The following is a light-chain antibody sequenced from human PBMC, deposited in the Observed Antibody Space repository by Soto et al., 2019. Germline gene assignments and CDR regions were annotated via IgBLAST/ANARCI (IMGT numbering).Light chain of an antibody. Sequence: EVVMTQSPATLSVSPGERATLSCRASQSVSSNLAWYQQKPGQAPRLLMYGASTRGAGIPARFSGSGSGTEFTLTISSLQSEDSAVYYCQQYNNLYTFGQGTKLEIK. V-gene: IGKV3-15*01. CDR3: QQYNNLYT. CDR1: QSVSSN. J-gene: IGKJ2*01. CDR2: GAS.